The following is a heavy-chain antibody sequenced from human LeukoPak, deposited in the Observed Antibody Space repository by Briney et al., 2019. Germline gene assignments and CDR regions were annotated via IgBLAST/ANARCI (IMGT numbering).Heavy chain of an antibody. D-gene: IGHD3-3*01. Sequence: SETLSLTCTVSGGSISSYYWSWIRQPAGKGLEWIGYIYYSGSTNYNPSLKSRVTISVDTSKNQFSLKLSSVTAADTAVYYCARGGVQYYDFWSGYSGRHNYYYYYMDVWGKGTTVTVSS. CDR3: ARGGVQYYDFWSGYSGRHNYYYYYMDV. CDR2: IYYSGST. V-gene: IGHV4-59*01. CDR1: GGSISSYY. J-gene: IGHJ6*03.